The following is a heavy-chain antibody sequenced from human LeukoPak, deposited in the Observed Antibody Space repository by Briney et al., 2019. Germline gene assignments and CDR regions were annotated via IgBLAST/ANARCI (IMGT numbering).Heavy chain of an antibody. CDR3: ARGPLHSSSWYSVSLPDY. J-gene: IGHJ4*02. CDR2: IKQDGSEK. V-gene: IGHV3-7*01. D-gene: IGHD6-13*01. Sequence: PGGSLRLSCAASGFTFSSYWMSWVRQAPGKGLEWVANIKQDGSEKYYVDSVKGRFTISRDNAKNSLYLQMNSLRAEDTAVYYCARGPLHSSSWYSVSLPDYWGQGTLVTVSS. CDR1: GFTFSSYW.